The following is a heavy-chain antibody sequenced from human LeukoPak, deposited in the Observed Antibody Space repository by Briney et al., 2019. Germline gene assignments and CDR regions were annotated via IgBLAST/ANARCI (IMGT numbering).Heavy chain of an antibody. J-gene: IGHJ4*02. V-gene: IGHV3-30*18. Sequence: GRSLRLSCAASGFTFSSYGMPWVRQAPGKGLEWVAVISYDGSNKYYADSVKGRFTISRDNSKNTLYLQMNSLRAEDTAVYYCAKDRAPYGDYVAFDYWGQGTLVTVSS. CDR3: AKDRAPYGDYVAFDY. CDR1: GFTFSSYG. CDR2: ISYDGSNK. D-gene: IGHD4-17*01.